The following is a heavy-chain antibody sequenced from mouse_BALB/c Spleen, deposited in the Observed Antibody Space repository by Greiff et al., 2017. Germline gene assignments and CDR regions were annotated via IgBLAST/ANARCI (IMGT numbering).Heavy chain of an antibody. D-gene: IGHD1-1*01. Sequence: EVQRVESGGDLVKPGGSLKLSCAASGFTFSSYGMSWVRQTPDKRLEWVATISSGGSYTYYPDSVKGRFTISRDNAKNTLYLQMSSLKSEDTAMYYCARGTTVVAHWYFDVWGAGTTVTVSS. CDR2: ISSGGSYT. J-gene: IGHJ1*01. CDR3: ARGTTVVAHWYFDV. CDR1: GFTFSSYG. V-gene: IGHV5-6*01.